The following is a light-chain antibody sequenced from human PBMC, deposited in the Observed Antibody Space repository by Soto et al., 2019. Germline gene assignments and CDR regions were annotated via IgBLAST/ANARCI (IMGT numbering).Light chain of an antibody. CDR3: QQSYSAPFT. V-gene: IGKV1-39*01. CDR2: AAS. Sequence: DIQMTQSPSSLSASVGDRVTITCRTSQSISNYLNWFQQKPGKAPKLLIYAASGFQSGVPLRFSGTGSGTDFILTISSLQPEDFATYYCQQSYSAPFTFGPGTKVDIK. CDR1: QSISNY. J-gene: IGKJ3*01.